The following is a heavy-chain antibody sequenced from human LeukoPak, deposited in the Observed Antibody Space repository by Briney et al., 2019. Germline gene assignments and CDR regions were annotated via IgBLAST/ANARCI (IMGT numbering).Heavy chain of an antibody. CDR2: FDPEDGET. Sequence: ASVKVSCKVSGYTLTELSMHWVRQAPGKGLEWMGGFDPEDGETIYAQKFQGRVTITADKSTSTAYMELSSLRSEDTAVYYCARGYYDILTGYLYYFDYWGQGTLVTVSS. D-gene: IGHD3-9*01. J-gene: IGHJ4*02. V-gene: IGHV1-24*01. CDR1: GYTLTELS. CDR3: ARGYYDILTGYLYYFDY.